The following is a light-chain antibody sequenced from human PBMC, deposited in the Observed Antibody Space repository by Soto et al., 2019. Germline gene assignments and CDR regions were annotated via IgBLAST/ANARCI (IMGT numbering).Light chain of an antibody. J-gene: IGKJ1*01. V-gene: IGKV3-15*01. CDR2: GAS. Sequence: EIEMTQSPATLSVSPGERATLSCRTSQSVNSNLAWYQQKVGQAPRLLIYGASTRDTGIPDRFSASGCGTEFTLIISSLQSEDFAVYYCQQYSDWPPWTFGQGTKVELK. CDR1: QSVNSN. CDR3: QQYSDWPPWT.